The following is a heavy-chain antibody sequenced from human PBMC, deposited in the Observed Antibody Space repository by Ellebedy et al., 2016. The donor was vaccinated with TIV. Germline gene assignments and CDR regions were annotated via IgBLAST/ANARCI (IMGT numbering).Heavy chain of an antibody. CDR2: ISAYNGNT. D-gene: IGHD6-25*01. V-gene: IGHV1-18*01. CDR1: GYTFTNYG. J-gene: IGHJ6*02. CDR3: ATSLTPATYNYYGLDV. Sequence: ASVKVSCKASGYTFTNYGISWVRQAPGQGLEWMGWISAYNGNTKYAQKFQGSVTMTTDTSTSTVYMEVRSLRSDDTAVYYCATSLTPATYNYYGLDVWGQGTVVTVSS.